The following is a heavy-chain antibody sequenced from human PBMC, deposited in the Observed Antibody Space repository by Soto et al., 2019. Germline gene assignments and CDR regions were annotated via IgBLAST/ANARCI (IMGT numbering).Heavy chain of an antibody. CDR2: INAGNGNT. J-gene: IGHJ5*02. CDR3: ARRFKSAGWFDP. Sequence: QVQLVQSGPEVKKPGASVKVSCKASGYTFTTYAIHWVRQAPGQGLEWMGWINAGNGNTEFSERFRGRVTITRDTSASTAHMEVTGPTSEDTAVSYCARRFKSAGWFDPWGQGTLVTVSS. V-gene: IGHV1-3*01. D-gene: IGHD3-10*01. CDR1: GYTFTTYA.